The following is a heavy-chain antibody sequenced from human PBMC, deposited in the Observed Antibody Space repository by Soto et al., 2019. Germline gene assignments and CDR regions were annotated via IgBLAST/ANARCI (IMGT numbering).Heavy chain of an antibody. J-gene: IGHJ5*02. CDR3: AKRASPANIDNWFEP. Sequence: GGSLRLSCVGSGFVFKNFAINWVRQPPGKGLEWVSVIRGTGLNTYYAASVKGRFNISRDNSKNTVYLQMDSLKVEDTAVYYCAKRASPANIDNWFEPWGPGTQVTVSS. CDR2: IRGTGLNT. V-gene: IGHV3-23*01. CDR1: GFVFKNFA.